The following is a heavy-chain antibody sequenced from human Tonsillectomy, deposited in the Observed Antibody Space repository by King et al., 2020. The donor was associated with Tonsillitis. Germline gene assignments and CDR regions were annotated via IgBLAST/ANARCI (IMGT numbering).Heavy chain of an antibody. J-gene: IGHJ4*02. V-gene: IGHV3-33*01. CDR1: GFTFSSYG. D-gene: IGHD4-11*01. CDR2: IWYDGRNK. Sequence: VQLVESGGGVVQPGRSLRLSCAASGFTFSSYGMHWVRQAPGKGLEWVAVIWYDGRNKHYADSVRGRFTISRDNSKNTLYLQVNSLTAEDTAVYYCAGVSVGSARLESFDSWGQGTLVTVSS. CDR3: AGVSVGSARLESFDS.